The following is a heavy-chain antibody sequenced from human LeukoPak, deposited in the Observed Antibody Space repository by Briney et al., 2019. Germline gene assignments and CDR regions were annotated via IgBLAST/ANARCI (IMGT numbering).Heavy chain of an antibody. CDR2: ISSSSSTI. J-gene: IGHJ6*03. V-gene: IGHV3-48*01. CDR3: ARDRVMTGAAYYYYYMDV. D-gene: IGHD1-14*01. Sequence: QAGGSLRLSCAASGLTFSSYSMNWVRQAPGKGLEWVSYISSSSSTIYYADSVKGRFTISRDNAKNSLYLQMNSLRAEDTAVYYCARDRVMTGAAYYYYYMDVWGKGTTVTVSS. CDR1: GLTFSSYS.